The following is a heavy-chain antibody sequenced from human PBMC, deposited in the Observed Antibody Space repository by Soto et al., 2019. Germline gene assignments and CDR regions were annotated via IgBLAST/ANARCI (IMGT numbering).Heavy chain of an antibody. CDR1: GGTFSSYA. J-gene: IGHJ6*02. CDR3: ARGTQWLVPPIDYYYGMDV. CDR2: IIPIFGTA. D-gene: IGHD6-19*01. Sequence: QVQLVQSGAEVKKPGSSVKVSCKASGGTFSSYAISWVRQAPGQGLEGMGGIIPIFGTAKYAQKFQGRVKITADEATSTAYMELSSLRSEDTAVYYCARGTQWLVPPIDYYYGMDVWGQGTTVTVSS. V-gene: IGHV1-69*01.